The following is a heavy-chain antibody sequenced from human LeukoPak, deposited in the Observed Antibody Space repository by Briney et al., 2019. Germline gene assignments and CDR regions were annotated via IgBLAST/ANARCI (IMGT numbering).Heavy chain of an antibody. D-gene: IGHD1-14*01. V-gene: IGHV1-69*13. CDR3: ARDSGYYFDY. Sequence: SVKVSCKASGGTFSSYAISWVRQAPGQGLEWMGRIIPIFGTANYAQKFQGRVTITSDESTCTAYMELSSLRSEDTAVYYRARDSGYYFDYWGQGTLVTVSS. J-gene: IGHJ4*02. CDR2: IIPIFGTA. CDR1: GGTFSSYA.